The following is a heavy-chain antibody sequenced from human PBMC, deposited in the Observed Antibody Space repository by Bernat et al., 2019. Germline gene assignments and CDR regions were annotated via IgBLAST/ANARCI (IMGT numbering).Heavy chain of an antibody. D-gene: IGHD1-7*01. CDR2: IIPIFGTA. CDR3: ARNWNYDHSYYYYGMDV. Sequence: QVQLVQSGAEVKKPGSSVKVSCKASGGTFSSYAISWVRQAPGQGLEWMGGIIPIFGTANYAQKFQGRVTITADKSTSTADMELSSLRSEDTAVYYCARNWNYDHSYYYYGMDVWGQGTTVTVSS. J-gene: IGHJ6*02. V-gene: IGHV1-69*06. CDR1: GGTFSSYA.